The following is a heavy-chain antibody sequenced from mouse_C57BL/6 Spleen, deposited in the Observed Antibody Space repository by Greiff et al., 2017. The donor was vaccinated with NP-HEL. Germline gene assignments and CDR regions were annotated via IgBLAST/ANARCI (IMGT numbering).Heavy chain of an antibody. CDR2: IDPNSGGT. CDR1: GYTFTSYW. D-gene: IGHD1-1*01. CDR3: ARGSTTVVATRYFDV. V-gene: IGHV1-72*01. Sequence: QVQLQQPGAELVKPGASVKLSCKASGYTFTSYWMHWVKQRPGRGLEWIGRIDPNSGGTKYNEKFKSKATLTVDKPSSTAYMQLSSLTSEDSAVYYCARGSTTVVATRYFDVWGTGTTVTVSS. J-gene: IGHJ1*03.